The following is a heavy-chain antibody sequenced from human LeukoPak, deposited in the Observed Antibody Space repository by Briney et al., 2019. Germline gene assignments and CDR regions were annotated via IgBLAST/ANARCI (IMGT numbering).Heavy chain of an antibody. CDR3: AVYGGDWKFHS. CDR1: NGFDNYYF. Sequence: PSETLSLTCAVYNGFDNYYFMLVRQPPGKGLEWIGEVTYRGSASYNSSLKSRATISVDVSVRQFSLQLTSVTAADTATYYCAVYGGDWKFHSWGQGTPVTVSS. D-gene: IGHD2-21*02. CDR2: VTYRGSA. V-gene: IGHV4-34*01. J-gene: IGHJ4*02.